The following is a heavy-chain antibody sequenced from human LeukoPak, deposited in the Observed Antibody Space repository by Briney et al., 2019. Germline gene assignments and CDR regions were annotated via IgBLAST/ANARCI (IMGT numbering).Heavy chain of an antibody. J-gene: IGHJ6*02. Sequence: GASVKVSCKASGYTFTSYYMHWVRQAPGQGLEWMGIISPSGGSTSYAQKFQGRVTMTRDTSTSTVYMELSSLRSEDTAVYYCARGVRGMIVVVTYYYGMDVWGQGTTVTVSS. CDR1: GYTFTSYY. CDR3: ARGVRGMIVVVTYYYGMDV. V-gene: IGHV1-46*01. CDR2: ISPSGGST. D-gene: IGHD3-22*01.